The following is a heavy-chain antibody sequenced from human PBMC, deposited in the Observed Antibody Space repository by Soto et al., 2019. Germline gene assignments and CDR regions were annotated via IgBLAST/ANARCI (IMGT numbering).Heavy chain of an antibody. J-gene: IGHJ6*02. CDR1: GFTFSSYG. V-gene: IGHV3-33*01. D-gene: IGHD3-3*01. CDR2: IWYDGSNK. Sequence: PGGSLRLSCAASGFTFSSYGMHWVRQAPGKGLEWVAVIWYDGSNKYYADSVKGRFTISRDNSKNTLYLQMNSLRAEDTAVYYCARAHYDFWSGYPAGMDVWGQGTTVTVSS. CDR3: ARAHYDFWSGYPAGMDV.